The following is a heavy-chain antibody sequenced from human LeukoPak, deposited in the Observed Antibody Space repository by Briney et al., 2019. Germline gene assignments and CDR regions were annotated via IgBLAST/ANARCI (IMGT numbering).Heavy chain of an antibody. J-gene: IGHJ5*02. D-gene: IGHD3-10*01. CDR3: ARDGGRITMVRGVIMRDGNWFDP. V-gene: IGHV1-2*02. CDR1: GYTFTGYY. Sequence: ASVKVSCKASGYTFTGYYMHWVRQAPGQGLEWMGWINSNSGGTNYAQKFQGRVTMTRDTSISTAYMELSRLRSDDTAVYYCARDGGRITMVRGVIMRDGNWFDPWGQGTLVTVSS. CDR2: INSNSGGT.